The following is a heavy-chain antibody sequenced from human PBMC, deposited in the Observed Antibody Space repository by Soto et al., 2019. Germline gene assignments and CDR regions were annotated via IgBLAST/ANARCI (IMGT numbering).Heavy chain of an antibody. CDR3: ARFDYYYGMDV. J-gene: IGHJ6*02. CDR2: ISSSNNNI. V-gene: IGHV3-21*01. CDR1: GFSFRSYS. Sequence: GGSLRLSCAASGFSFRSYSMNWVRQAPGKGLEWVSSISSSNNNIYYADSVKGRFTISRDNAKNSLYLQMNSLRAEDTAVYYCARFDYYYGMDVWGQGTTVTVSS.